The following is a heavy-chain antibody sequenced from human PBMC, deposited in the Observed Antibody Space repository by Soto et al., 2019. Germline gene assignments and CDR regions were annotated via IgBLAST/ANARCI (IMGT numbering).Heavy chain of an antibody. Sequence: QVQLVQSGAEVKKPGSSVKVSCKASGGTFSSYTISWVRQAPGQGLEWMGRIIPILGIANYAQKFQGRVTITPDKSTSTAYMALSSLSSEDTAVYFCARASYVYCSCTRFNNAVCGMDVCVQGTAVTVAS. CDR2: IIPILGIA. CDR1: GGTFSSYT. D-gene: IGHD2-2*01. V-gene: IGHV1-69*02. J-gene: IGHJ6*02. CDR3: ARASYVYCSCTRFNNAVCGMDV.